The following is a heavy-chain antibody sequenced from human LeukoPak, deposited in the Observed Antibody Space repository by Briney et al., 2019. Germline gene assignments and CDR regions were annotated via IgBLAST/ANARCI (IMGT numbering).Heavy chain of an antibody. CDR1: GFTFSSYW. D-gene: IGHD2-15*01. CDR2: INGDGSST. CDR3: VRLALDCSGGSCYNY. Sequence: PGGSLRLSCAASGFTFSSYWMHWVRQASGKGLVWVSRINGDGSSTSYADSVKGRFTISRDNAKNTLYLQMNSLRAEDTAVYYCVRLALDCSGGSCYNYWGQGTLVTVSS. V-gene: IGHV3-74*01. J-gene: IGHJ4*02.